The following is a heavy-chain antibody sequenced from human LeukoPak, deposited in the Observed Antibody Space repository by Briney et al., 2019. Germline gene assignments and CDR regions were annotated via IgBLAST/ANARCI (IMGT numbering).Heavy chain of an antibody. CDR2: ISDYNGNT. Sequence: GASVKVSCKASGYTLTSYGISSVRQAPGQGLEWMGWISDYNGNTNYAQKLQGRVTMTTDTYTSKAYMELRSLRSDDTAVYYCARVRQWLPKFDYWGQGTLVTVSS. D-gene: IGHD6-19*01. CDR3: ARVRQWLPKFDY. J-gene: IGHJ4*02. V-gene: IGHV1-18*01. CDR1: GYTLTSYG.